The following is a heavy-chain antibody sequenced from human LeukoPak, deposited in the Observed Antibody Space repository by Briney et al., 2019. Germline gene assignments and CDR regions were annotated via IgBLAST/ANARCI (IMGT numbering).Heavy chain of an antibody. Sequence: PGGSLRLSCAASEFTVSNNCMSWVRQAPGKGLEWVSVIYSGGSTYYADSVKGRFTISRDNSKNTQYLQMNSLRAEDTVVYYCARERYYDSSGRYNDAFDIWGQGTMVTVSS. J-gene: IGHJ3*02. CDR1: EFTVSNNC. CDR2: IYSGGST. V-gene: IGHV3-66*01. CDR3: ARERYYDSSGRYNDAFDI. D-gene: IGHD3-22*01.